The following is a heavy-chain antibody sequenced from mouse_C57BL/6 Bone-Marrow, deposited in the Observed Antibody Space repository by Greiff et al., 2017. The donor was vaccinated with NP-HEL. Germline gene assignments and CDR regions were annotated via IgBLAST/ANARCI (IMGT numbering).Heavy chain of an antibody. D-gene: IGHD2-4*01. CDR3: TGDYDHY. CDR1: GYTFTDYE. J-gene: IGHJ2*01. V-gene: IGHV1-15*01. Sequence: VQGVESGAELVRPGASVTLSCKASGYTFTDYEMHWVKQTPVHGLEWIGAIDPETGGTAYNQKFKGKAILTADKSSSTAYMELRSLTSEDSAVYYCTGDYDHYWGQGTTLTVSS. CDR2: IDPETGGT.